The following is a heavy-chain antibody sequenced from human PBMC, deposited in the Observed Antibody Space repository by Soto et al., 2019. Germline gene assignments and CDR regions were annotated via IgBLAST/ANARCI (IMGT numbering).Heavy chain of an antibody. V-gene: IGHV1-2*04. Sequence: PMKVSFKASGYTFTRFYMHLVPQAPGQGLEWMGWINPNSGGTNYAQKFQGWVTMTRDTSISTAYMELSRLRSDDTAVYYCARDPLYSSGSPRGYYYYYGMDVWGQGSTVTVCS. CDR1: GYTFTRFY. CDR3: ARDPLYSSGSPRGYYYYYGMDV. J-gene: IGHJ6*02. CDR2: INPNSGGT. D-gene: IGHD6-19*01.